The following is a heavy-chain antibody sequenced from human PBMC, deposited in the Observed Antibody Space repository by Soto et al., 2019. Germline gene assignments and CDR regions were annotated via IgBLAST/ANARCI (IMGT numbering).Heavy chain of an antibody. J-gene: IGHJ5*02. CDR3: ARETDGYCSSTSCYRWFDP. CDR1: GGTFSSYA. CDR2: IIPIFGTA. Sequence: SVKVSCKASGGTFSSYAISWVRQAPGQGLEWMGGIIPIFGTANYAQKFQGRVTITADESTSTAYMELSSLRSEDTAVYYCARETDGYCSSTSCYRWFDPWGQGTLVTVSS. V-gene: IGHV1-69*01. D-gene: IGHD2-2*01.